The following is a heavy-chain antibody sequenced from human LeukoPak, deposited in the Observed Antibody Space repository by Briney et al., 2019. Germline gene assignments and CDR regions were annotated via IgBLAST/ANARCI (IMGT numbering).Heavy chain of an antibody. D-gene: IGHD2-2*01. Sequence: KPGGSPRLSCAASGFAFSDCYMTWIRQAPGKGLEYISYIGGSGGDITYADSVRGRFTVSRDNAKNSLYLQMNSLRVEDTAVYYCARYARELDYWGQGSLVTVSS. J-gene: IGHJ4*02. V-gene: IGHV3-11*01. CDR3: ARYARELDY. CDR2: IGGSGGDI. CDR1: GFAFSDCY.